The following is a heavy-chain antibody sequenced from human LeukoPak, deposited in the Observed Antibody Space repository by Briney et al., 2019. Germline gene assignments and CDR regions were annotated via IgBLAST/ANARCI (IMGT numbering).Heavy chain of an antibody. J-gene: IGHJ4*02. CDR3: ARVASSGPYFDY. D-gene: IGHD3-22*01. CDR2: IIPIFGTA. Sequence: AASVTVSCTASGGTFSSYAISWVRQAPGQGLEWMGGIIPIFGTANYAQKFQGRVTITADESTSTAYMELSSLRSEDTAVYYCARVASSGPYFDYWGQGTLVTVSS. CDR1: GGTFSSYA. V-gene: IGHV1-69*13.